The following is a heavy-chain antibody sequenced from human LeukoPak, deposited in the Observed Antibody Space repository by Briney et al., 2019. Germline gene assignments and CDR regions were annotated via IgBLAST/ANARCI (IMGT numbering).Heavy chain of an antibody. CDR2: IYYSGST. D-gene: IGHD6-13*01. V-gene: IGHV4-59*01. CDR1: GGSISSYY. CDR3: ARARGYSSSWLN. J-gene: IGHJ4*02. Sequence: SETLSLTCTVSGGSISSYYWSWLRQPPGKGLEWIGYIYYSGSTNYNPSLKSRVTISVDTSKNKFSLKLSSVTAADTAVYYCARARGYSSSWLNWGQGTLVTVSS.